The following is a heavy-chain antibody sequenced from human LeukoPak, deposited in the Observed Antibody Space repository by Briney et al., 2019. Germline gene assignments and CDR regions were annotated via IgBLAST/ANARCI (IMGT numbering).Heavy chain of an antibody. CDR1: GYTFTNYD. J-gene: IGHJ4*02. Sequence: ASVKVSCKASGYTFTNYDINWVRQATGQGLEWMGWMNPNSGNTGYAQKFQGRVTMTRNTSISTAYMQLSSLRSEDTAVYYCARYHDSSGYYRAGYFDYWGQGTLVTVSS. CDR2: MNPNSGNT. D-gene: IGHD3-22*01. V-gene: IGHV1-8*01. CDR3: ARYHDSSGYYRAGYFDY.